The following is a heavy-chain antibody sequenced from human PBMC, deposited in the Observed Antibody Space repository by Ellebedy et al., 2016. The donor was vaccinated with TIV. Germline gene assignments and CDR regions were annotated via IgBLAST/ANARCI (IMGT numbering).Heavy chain of an antibody. CDR2: INHSGST. D-gene: IGHD2-15*01. J-gene: IGHJ4*02. Sequence: MPSETLSLTCAVYGGSFSGYYWSWIRQPPGKGLEWIGEINHSGSTNYNPSLKSRVTISVDTSKNQFSLKLSSVTAADTAVYYCARAGVVAATPVRYWGQGTLVTVSS. CDR3: ARAGVVAATPVRY. CDR1: GGSFSGYY. V-gene: IGHV4-34*01.